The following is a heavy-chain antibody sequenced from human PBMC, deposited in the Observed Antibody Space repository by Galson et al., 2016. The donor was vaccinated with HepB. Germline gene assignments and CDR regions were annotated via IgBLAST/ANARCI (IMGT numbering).Heavy chain of an antibody. CDR1: GNSFTIYG. J-gene: IGHJ6*02. V-gene: IGHV1-18*01. Sequence: SVKVSCKGYGNSFTIYGISWVRQAPGQGLEWMGWVSAYNGNTKYAQRFQGRVSMTADTSTSTVYMEVRSLRSDDTAVYYCARFLRSSNYFYGMDVWGQGTTVTVSS. CDR3: ARFLRSSNYFYGMDV. CDR2: VSAYNGNT. D-gene: IGHD3-3*01.